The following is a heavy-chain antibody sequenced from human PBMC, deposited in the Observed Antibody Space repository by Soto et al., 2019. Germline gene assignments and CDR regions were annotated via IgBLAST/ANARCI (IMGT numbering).Heavy chain of an antibody. J-gene: IGHJ6*03. CDR1: GFTFSSYA. CDR3: AREGSSSGWGWYYYYMDV. CDR2: ISYDGSNK. V-gene: IGHV3-30*14. D-gene: IGHD6-19*01. Sequence: GGSLRLSCAASGFTFSSYAIHWVRQAPGKGLEWVAVISYDGSNKYYADSVKGRFTISRDNSKNTLYLQMNSLRAEDTAVYYCAREGSSSGWGWYYYYMDVWGKGTTVTVSS.